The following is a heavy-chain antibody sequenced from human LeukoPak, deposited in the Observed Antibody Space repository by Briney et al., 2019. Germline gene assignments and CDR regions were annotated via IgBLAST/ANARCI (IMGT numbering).Heavy chain of an antibody. Sequence: PSQTLSLTCTVSGASISGSNYYWSWIRQPPGRGLEWIGYIYYSGSTNYNPSLKSRVTISVDTSKNQFSLKLSSVTAADTAVYYCARGRDGYIFDYWGQGTLVTVSS. CDR3: ARGRDGYIFDY. J-gene: IGHJ4*02. CDR1: GASISGSNYY. CDR2: IYYSGST. V-gene: IGHV4-61*01. D-gene: IGHD5-24*01.